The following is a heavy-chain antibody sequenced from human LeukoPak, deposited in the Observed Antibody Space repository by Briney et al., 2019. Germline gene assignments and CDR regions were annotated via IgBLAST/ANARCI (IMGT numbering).Heavy chain of an antibody. Sequence: GGSLRLSCAASGFTFSSYAMSWVRQAPGKGLEWVSAISGSGGSTYYADSVKGRFTISRDNSKNTLYLQMNSLRAEDTAVYYCAKDGSSSRYLRGAFDIWGQGTMVTVSS. J-gene: IGHJ3*02. CDR1: GFTFSSYA. CDR2: ISGSGGST. CDR3: AKDGSSSRYLRGAFDI. D-gene: IGHD6-13*01. V-gene: IGHV3-23*01.